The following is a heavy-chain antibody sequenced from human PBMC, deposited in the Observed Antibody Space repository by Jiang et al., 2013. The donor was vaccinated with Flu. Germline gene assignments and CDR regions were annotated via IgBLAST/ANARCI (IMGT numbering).Heavy chain of an antibody. D-gene: IGHD4-17*01. CDR3: ARDRATVHFDS. CDR1: GYAFTAHS. CDR2: SPRTGNP. Sequence: AGTSVKVSCRTSGYAFTAHSINWMRQAPDKDLSGWDTSPRTGNPTYAQDFTGRFVFSVDTSVSTAYLEISSLELEDTAVYYCARDRATVHFDSWGQGTLVTVSS. V-gene: IGHV7-4-1*02. J-gene: IGHJ4*02.